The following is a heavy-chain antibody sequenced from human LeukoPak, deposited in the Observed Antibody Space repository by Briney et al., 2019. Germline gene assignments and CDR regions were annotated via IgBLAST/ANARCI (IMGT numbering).Heavy chain of an antibody. D-gene: IGHD3-10*01. J-gene: IGHJ4*02. CDR3: ARDFNPPYYSGSGSYYNYFDY. V-gene: IGHV4-4*07. Sequence: SETLSLTCTVSGDSISSYYWSWIRQPAGKGLEWIGRIYSSGSTEYNPSLKSRITMSVDTSKNQFSLKLSSVTAADTAVYYCARDFNPPYYSGSGSYYNYFDYWGQGTLVTVSS. CDR2: IYSSGST. CDR1: GDSISSYY.